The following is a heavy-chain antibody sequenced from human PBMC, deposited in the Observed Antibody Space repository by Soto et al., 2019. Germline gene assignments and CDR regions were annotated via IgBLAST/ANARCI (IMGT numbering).Heavy chain of an antibody. D-gene: IGHD3-3*01. V-gene: IGHV3-15*07. CDR2: IKSKTDGGTT. Sequence: GGSLRLSCAASGFTFSNAWMNWVRQAPGKGLEWVGRIKSKTDGGTTDYAAPVKGRFTISRDDSKNTLYLQMNSLKTEDTAVYYCTTGSHVDYDFWSGQKPTYYYYGMDVWGQGTTVTVSS. J-gene: IGHJ6*02. CDR3: TTGSHVDYDFWSGQKPTYYYYGMDV. CDR1: GFTFSNAW.